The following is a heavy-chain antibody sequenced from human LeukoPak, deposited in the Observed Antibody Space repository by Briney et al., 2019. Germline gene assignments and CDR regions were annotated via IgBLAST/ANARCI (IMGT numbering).Heavy chain of an antibody. CDR3: ARGGLTIAEATTSWYLDF. CDR1: GFTFRTYG. V-gene: IGHV3-33*01. D-gene: IGHD1-26*01. Sequence: GGSLRLSCAASGFTFRTYGMHWVRQAQGKGLEWVALIWYDGTNENYADAVKGRFTISRDNSRNTLYLQMNSLRGEDTAVYYCARGGLTIAEATTSWYLDFWGQGTLVTVSS. J-gene: IGHJ4*02. CDR2: IWYDGTNE.